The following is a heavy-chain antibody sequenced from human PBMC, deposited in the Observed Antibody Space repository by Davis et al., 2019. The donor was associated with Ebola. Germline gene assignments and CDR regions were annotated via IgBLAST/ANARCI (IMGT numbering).Heavy chain of an antibody. V-gene: IGHV3-30*02. CDR1: GFTFNIFD. CDR2: VRSHGSDD. J-gene: IGHJ6*02. D-gene: IGHD6-19*01. Sequence: PGGSLRLSCAASGFTFNIFDMHWVRQAPGRGLEWVAFVRSHGSDDHYADSVKGRFTISRDNSKNTLYLQMNSLRPEDTAVYYCARDVLGLYGMDLWGQGTTVTVSS. CDR3: ARDVLGLYGMDL.